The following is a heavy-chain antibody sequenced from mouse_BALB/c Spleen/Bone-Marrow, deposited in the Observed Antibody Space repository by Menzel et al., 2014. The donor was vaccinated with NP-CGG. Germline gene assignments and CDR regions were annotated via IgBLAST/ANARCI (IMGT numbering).Heavy chain of an antibody. Sequence: VQLQQSGTVLASPGASVKMSCKASGYSFTTYWMHWVKQRPGQGLEWIGAIYPGNGDTSYNQKFKGKATLTAVTSANTAYLELSSLTDEDSAVYYCTRYRYPYAMDWGQGTSVTVSS. CDR1: GYSFTTYW. D-gene: IGHD2-14*01. V-gene: IGHV1-5*01. CDR3: TRYRYPYAMD. J-gene: IGHJ4*01. CDR2: IYPGNGDT.